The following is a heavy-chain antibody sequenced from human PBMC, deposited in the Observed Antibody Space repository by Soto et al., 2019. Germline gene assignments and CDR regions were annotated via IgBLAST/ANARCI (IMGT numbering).Heavy chain of an antibody. D-gene: IGHD6-19*01. Sequence: GGFLRLSCVVSGLTFSRADLSWVRQPPGKGLEWVSASGGSDLSTYYVDSVKGRFTISRNNSKNTLYLQMNSLRAGDSAIYYCAKEGTSGLYYFDYWGQGTLVTVSS. CDR2: SGGSDLST. V-gene: IGHV3-23*01. CDR3: AKEGTSGLYYFDY. J-gene: IGHJ4*02. CDR1: GLTFSRAD.